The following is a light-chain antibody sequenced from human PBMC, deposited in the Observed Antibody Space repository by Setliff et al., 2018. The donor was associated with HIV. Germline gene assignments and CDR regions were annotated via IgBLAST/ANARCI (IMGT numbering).Light chain of an antibody. CDR1: ISDVGAYNY. J-gene: IGLJ1*01. V-gene: IGLV2-14*01. CDR3: SSYTYINTFV. Sequence: QSVLTQPASVSGSPGQSITVSCTGTISDVGAYNYVSWYQQHPGKAPKLMIYEVSNRPSGVSNRFSGSKSGNTASLTISGLQTEDEADYYCSSYTYINTFVFGTGTKVTVL. CDR2: EVS.